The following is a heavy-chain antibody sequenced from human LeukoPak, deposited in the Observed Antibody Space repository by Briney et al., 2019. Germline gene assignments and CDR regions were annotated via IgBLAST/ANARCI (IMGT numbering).Heavy chain of an antibody. Sequence: ASVKVSCKASGYTFTSYFMHWVRQAPGQGLEWMGIINPSGGSTSYAQKFQGRATMTRDTSTSTVYMELSSLRSEDTAVYYCARVWVNRAFDIWGQGTMVTVFS. D-gene: IGHD3-16*01. V-gene: IGHV1-46*01. CDR1: GYTFTSYF. J-gene: IGHJ3*02. CDR2: INPSGGST. CDR3: ARVWVNRAFDI.